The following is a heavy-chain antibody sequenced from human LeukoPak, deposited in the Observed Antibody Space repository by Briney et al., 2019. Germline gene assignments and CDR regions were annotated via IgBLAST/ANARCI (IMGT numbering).Heavy chain of an antibody. Sequence: ASVKVSCKGSGYTFSAYYIHWLRQAPGQGPEWMGWISPQSFDTNYAQKFQGRVTVTTATSMNTVFMELSGLSSDDTAVYYCAREGDIAAALFDNWGQGTLVTVS. CDR1: GYTFSAYY. CDR2: ISPQSFDT. CDR3: AREGDIAAALFDN. J-gene: IGHJ4*02. D-gene: IGHD6-13*01. V-gene: IGHV1-2*02.